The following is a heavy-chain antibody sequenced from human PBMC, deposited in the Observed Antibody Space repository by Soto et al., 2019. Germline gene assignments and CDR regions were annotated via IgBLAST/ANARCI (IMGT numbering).Heavy chain of an antibody. CDR3: AREIIPLTTDWYFDF. CDR2: IFDSGST. J-gene: IGHJ2*01. D-gene: IGHD4-17*01. CDR1: GGSISGGVYY. V-gene: IGHV4-30-4*01. Sequence: QVQLQESGPGLVKPSQTLSLTCTVSGGSISGGVYYWSWIRQPPGKGLEWIGYIFDSGSTYYNPSLKSRVTISVDTSKNQCSLRLSSVTAADTAVYYCAREIIPLTTDWYFDFWGRGTLVTVSS.